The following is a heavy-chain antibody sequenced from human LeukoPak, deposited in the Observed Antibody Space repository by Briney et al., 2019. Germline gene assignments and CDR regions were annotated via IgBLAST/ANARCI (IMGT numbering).Heavy chain of an antibody. D-gene: IGHD6-13*01. V-gene: IGHV1-46*01. CDR3: AREGAAAGTLDYYYGMDV. J-gene: IGHJ6*02. Sequence: ASVKVSCKASGYTFTSYYIHWVRQAPGQGLEWMGIINPSGGSTSYAQKFQGRVTMTRDTSTSTVYVELSSLRSEDTAVYYCAREGAAAGTLDYYYGMDVWGQGTTVTVSS. CDR1: GYTFTSYY. CDR2: INPSGGST.